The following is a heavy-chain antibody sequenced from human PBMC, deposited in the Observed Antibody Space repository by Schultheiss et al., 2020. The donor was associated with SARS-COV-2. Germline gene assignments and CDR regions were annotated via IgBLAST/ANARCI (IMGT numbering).Heavy chain of an antibody. CDR2: ISGIGGTT. J-gene: IGHJ6*02. CDR3: AKASGSYRYYYYGMDV. V-gene: IGHV3-23*01. CDR1: GFTFSSYA. Sequence: GGSLRLSCAASGFTFSSYAMSWVRQAPGKGLEWVSAISGIGGTTYYADSVEGRFTISRDNSKNTLYLQMNSLRAEDTAVYYCAKASGSYRYYYYGMDVWGQGTTVTVSS. D-gene: IGHD1-26*01.